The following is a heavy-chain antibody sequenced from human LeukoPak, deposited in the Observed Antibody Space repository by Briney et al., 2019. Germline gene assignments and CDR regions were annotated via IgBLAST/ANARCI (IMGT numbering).Heavy chain of an antibody. CDR3: ARVVRGAVTSNWFDP. J-gene: IGHJ5*02. Sequence: SETLSLTCTVSGGPIKDYYWAWIRQAPGEGLEWIGYISNSGITDYNPSLKSRVAMSVDTSKNEFSLKLTSVTAADTAIYYCARVVRGAVTSNWFDPWGQGTLVTVSS. CDR2: ISNSGIT. CDR1: GGPIKDYY. D-gene: IGHD4-17*01. V-gene: IGHV4-59*01.